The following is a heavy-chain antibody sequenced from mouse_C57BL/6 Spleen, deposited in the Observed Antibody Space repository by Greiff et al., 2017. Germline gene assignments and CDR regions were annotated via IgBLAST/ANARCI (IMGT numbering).Heavy chain of an antibody. CDR2: ISSGGSYT. V-gene: IGHV5-6*01. CDR1: GFTFSSYG. CDR3: ARSSHYYAMDY. J-gene: IGHJ4*01. Sequence: EVKLVESGGDLVKPGGSLKLSCAASGFTFSSYGMSWVRQTPDKRLEWIATISSGGSYTYYPDSVKGRFTISRDNAKNTLYLQMSSLKSEDTAMYYCARSSHYYAMDYWGQGTSVTVSS. D-gene: IGHD1-1*01.